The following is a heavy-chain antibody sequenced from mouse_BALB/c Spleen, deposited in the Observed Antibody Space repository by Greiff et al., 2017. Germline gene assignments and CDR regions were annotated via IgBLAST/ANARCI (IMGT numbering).Heavy chain of an antibody. D-gene: IGHD2-2*01. V-gene: IGHV5-17*02. CDR2: ISSGSSTI. J-gene: IGHJ3*01. Sequence: EVQGVESGGGLVQPGGSRKLSCAASGFTFSSYGMHWVRQAPEKGLEWVAYISSGSSTIYYADTVKGRFTISRDNPKNTLFLQMTSLRSEDTAMYYCARWRVRGFAYWGQGTLVTVSA. CDR3: ARWRVRGFAY. CDR1: GFTFSSYG.